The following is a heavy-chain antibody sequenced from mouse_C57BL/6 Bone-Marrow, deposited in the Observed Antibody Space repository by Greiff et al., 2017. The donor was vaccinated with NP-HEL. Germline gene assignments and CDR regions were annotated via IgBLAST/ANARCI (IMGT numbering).Heavy chain of an antibody. CDR3: ARDYGYGSSPYAMDY. J-gene: IGHJ4*01. V-gene: IGHV3-6*01. CDR2: ISYDGSN. Sequence: ESGPGLVKPSQSLSLTCSVTGYSITSGYYWNWIRQFPGNKLEWMGYISYDGSNNYNPSLKNRISITRDTSKNQFFLKLNSVTTEDTATYYCARDYGYGSSPYAMDYWGQGTSVTVSS. CDR1: GYSITSGYY. D-gene: IGHD1-1*01.